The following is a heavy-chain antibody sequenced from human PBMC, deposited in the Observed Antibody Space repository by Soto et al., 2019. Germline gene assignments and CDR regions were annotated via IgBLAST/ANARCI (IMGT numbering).Heavy chain of an antibody. CDR1: GGAFSGYY. Sequence: SETLSLTCAVYGGAFSGYYWSWIRQPPGKGLEWIGEINHSGSTNYNPSLKSRVTISVDTSKNQFSLKLSSVTAADTAVYYCARGLTLLWFGELDYWGQGTLVTVSS. D-gene: IGHD3-10*01. V-gene: IGHV4-34*01. CDR3: ARGLTLLWFGELDY. J-gene: IGHJ4*02. CDR2: INHSGST.